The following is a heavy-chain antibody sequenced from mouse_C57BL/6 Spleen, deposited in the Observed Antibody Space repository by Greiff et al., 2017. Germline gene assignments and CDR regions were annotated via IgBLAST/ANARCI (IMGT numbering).Heavy chain of an antibody. V-gene: IGHV1-22*01. Sequence: VQLQQSGPELVKPGASVKMSCKASGYTFTDYNMHWVKQSHGKSLEWIGSINPNNGGTSYNQKFKGKATLTVNKSSSTAYMERRSLTSEDSAVYYCARPIITTVVATSPFDYWGQGTTLTVSS. CDR2: INPNNGGT. CDR3: ARPIITTVVATSPFDY. D-gene: IGHD1-1*01. J-gene: IGHJ2*01. CDR1: GYTFTDYN.